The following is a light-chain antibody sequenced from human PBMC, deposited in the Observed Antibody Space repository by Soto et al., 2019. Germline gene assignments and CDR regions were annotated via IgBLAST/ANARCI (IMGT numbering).Light chain of an antibody. CDR2: GAS. CDR3: QQYGSSPLIT. CDR1: QSVSTD. Sequence: EIVLTQSPGTLSLSPGERATLSCRASQSVSTDLAWYQQKPGQAPRLLIFGASTRATGIPARFSGSGSGTDFTLTISRLEPEDFAVYYCQQYGSSPLITFGQGTRLEIK. J-gene: IGKJ5*01. V-gene: IGKV3-20*01.